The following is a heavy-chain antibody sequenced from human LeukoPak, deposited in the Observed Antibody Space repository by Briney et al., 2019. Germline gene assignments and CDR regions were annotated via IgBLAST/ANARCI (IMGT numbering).Heavy chain of an antibody. CDR1: GFTFSRFW. J-gene: IGHJ4*02. Sequence: LTGGSLRLSCAASGFTFSRFWMHWVRQAPGKGLVWVSRMNPEETTTTYADSVKGRFTISRDNAKNTLYLQMNSLRAEDTVVYYCTGGGLEPFDYWGLGTLVTVSS. V-gene: IGHV3-74*01. CDR3: TGGGLEPFDY. D-gene: IGHD1-14*01. CDR2: MNPEETTT.